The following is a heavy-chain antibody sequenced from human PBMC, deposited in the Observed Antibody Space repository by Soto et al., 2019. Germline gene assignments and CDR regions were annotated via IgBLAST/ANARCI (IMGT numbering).Heavy chain of an antibody. V-gene: IGHV1-69*06. Sequence: QVQLVQSGAEVKKPGSSVKVSCKASGGTFSSYAISWVRQAPGQGLEWMGGLIPIFGTAKYAQKFQGRVMITADKSTSTAYMELSSLRSEDTAVYYCATLGGTAMVKIDYWGQGTLVTVPS. CDR3: ATLGGTAMVKIDY. D-gene: IGHD5-18*01. CDR1: GGTFSSYA. J-gene: IGHJ4*02. CDR2: LIPIFGTA.